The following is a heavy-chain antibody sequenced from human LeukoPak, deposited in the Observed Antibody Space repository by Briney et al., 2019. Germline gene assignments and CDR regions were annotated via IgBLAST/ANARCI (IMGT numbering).Heavy chain of an antibody. V-gene: IGHV4-59*04. Sequence: SETLSLTCTVSGGSISSYYWSWIRQPPGKGLDWIGYIYHSGSTYYNPSLKSRVTISVDTSKNQFSLKLSSVTAADTAVYYCARLLITIFGVVQSLDCWGQGTLVTVSS. CDR1: GGSISSYY. CDR3: ARLLITIFGVVQSLDC. J-gene: IGHJ4*02. D-gene: IGHD3-3*01. CDR2: IYHSGST.